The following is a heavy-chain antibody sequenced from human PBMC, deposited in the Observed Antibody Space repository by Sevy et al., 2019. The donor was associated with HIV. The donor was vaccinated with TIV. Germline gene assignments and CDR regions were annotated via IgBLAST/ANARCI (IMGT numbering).Heavy chain of an antibody. V-gene: IGHV3-30*18. CDR3: AKGEGYCSGGSCNPGVS. J-gene: IGHJ5*02. Sequence: GGSLRLSCAASGFTFSSHGMHWVRRAPGKGLEWVGLISFDGNKRYYPDSVKGVFTMSRDNSKNTLYLQMNGLRAEDTAVYYCAKGEGYCSGGSCNPGVSWGQGTLVTVSS. CDR1: GFTFSSHG. D-gene: IGHD2-15*01. CDR2: ISFDGNKR.